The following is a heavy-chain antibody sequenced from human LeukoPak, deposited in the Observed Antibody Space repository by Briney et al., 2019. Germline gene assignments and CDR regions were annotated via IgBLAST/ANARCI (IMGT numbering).Heavy chain of an antibody. J-gene: IGHJ4*02. CDR1: GFTFSSYW. CDR2: INSDGSST. V-gene: IGHV3-74*01. CDR3: AKDDDSSGYYYAY. Sequence: GGSLRLSCTASGFTFSSYWIHWVRQAPGEGLVWVSRINSDGSSTSYADSVKGRFTISRDNAKNSLYLQMNSLRAEDTAVYYCAKDDDSSGYYYAYWGQGTLVTVSS. D-gene: IGHD3-22*01.